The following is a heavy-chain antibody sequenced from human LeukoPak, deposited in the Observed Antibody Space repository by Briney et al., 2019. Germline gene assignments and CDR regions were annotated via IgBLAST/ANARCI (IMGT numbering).Heavy chain of an antibody. J-gene: IGHJ4*02. CDR1: GFTFSTYG. Sequence: GGSLRLSCAASGFTFSTYGMSWVRQAPGKGLEWVSVISGSGGSTYYAESVKGRFTISRDKSKNTLYPQMNSLRAEDTAVYYCAKTRSWYYFDYWGQGTLVTVSS. CDR3: AKTRSWYYFDY. CDR2: ISGSGGST. V-gene: IGHV3-23*01. D-gene: IGHD6-13*01.